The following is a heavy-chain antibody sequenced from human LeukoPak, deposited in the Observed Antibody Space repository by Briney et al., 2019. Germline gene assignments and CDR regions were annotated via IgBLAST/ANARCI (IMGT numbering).Heavy chain of an antibody. J-gene: IGHJ4*02. CDR1: GFTVSSNY. V-gene: IGHV3-66*01. CDR2: IYSGGST. CDR3: ARYGAAAGTWRRGYYFDY. D-gene: IGHD6-13*01. Sequence: GGSLRLSCAASGFTVSSNYTSWVRQAPGKGLEWVSVIYSGGSTYYADSVKGRFTISRDNSKNTLYLQMNSLRAEDTAVYYCARYGAAAGTWRRGYYFDYWGQGTLVTVSS.